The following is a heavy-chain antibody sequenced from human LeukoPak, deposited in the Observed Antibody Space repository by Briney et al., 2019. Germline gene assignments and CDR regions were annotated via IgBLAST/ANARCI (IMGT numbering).Heavy chain of an antibody. V-gene: IGHV3-21*01. Sequence: GGSLRLSCAAYGFTFSSYSMVWVRQAPGKGLEWVSSISSSSSYIYQADSVKGRFTISRDNAKNALYLQMSSLRADDTAVYYCARDRKQLVPGAFGSDNWFDPWGQGTLVTVSS. J-gene: IGHJ5*02. CDR1: GFTFSSYS. CDR2: ISSSSSYI. D-gene: IGHD6-6*01. CDR3: ARDRKQLVPGAFGSDNWFDP.